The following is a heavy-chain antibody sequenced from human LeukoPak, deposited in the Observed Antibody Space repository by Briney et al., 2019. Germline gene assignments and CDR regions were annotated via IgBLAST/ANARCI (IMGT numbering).Heavy chain of an antibody. Sequence: ASVKVSCKASGYTFTGYYMHWVRQAPGQGLEWMGWINPNSGGTNYAQKFQGWVTMTRDTSISTAYMELSRLRSDDTAVYYCARAPYSSGWYLGFVGWYFDYWGQGTLVTVSS. D-gene: IGHD6-19*01. J-gene: IGHJ4*02. CDR2: INPNSGGT. CDR3: ARAPYSSGWYLGFVGWYFDY. CDR1: GYTFTGYY. V-gene: IGHV1-2*04.